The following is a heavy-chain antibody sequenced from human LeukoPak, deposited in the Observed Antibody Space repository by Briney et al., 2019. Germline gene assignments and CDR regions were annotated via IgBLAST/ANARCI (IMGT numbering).Heavy chain of an antibody. CDR3: AKEHGWLVGPFDI. Sequence: PGGSLRLSCSASGFTCSNYGIHWVRPAPGNGLDGVAFIRYDGSNKYYADSVKVRFTISRDNSKPTLYLQMNSLRAEETAVYYCAKEHGWLVGPFDIWGQGIMVTVSS. V-gene: IGHV3-30*02. CDR1: GFTCSNYG. D-gene: IGHD6-19*01. CDR2: IRYDGSNK. J-gene: IGHJ3*02.